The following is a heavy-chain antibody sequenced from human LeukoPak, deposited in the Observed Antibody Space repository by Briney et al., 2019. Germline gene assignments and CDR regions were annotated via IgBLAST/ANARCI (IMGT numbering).Heavy chain of an antibody. CDR2: ISSSSSYI. J-gene: IGHJ4*02. D-gene: IGHD2-2*01. CDR1: GFTFSSYS. Sequence: GGSLRLSCAASGFTFSSYSMNWVRQAPGKGLEWVSSISSSSSYIYYADSVKGRFTISRDNAKNSLYLQMNSLRAEDTAVYYCAREASYHEDTPPDYWGQGTLVTVSS. CDR3: AREASYHEDTPPDY. V-gene: IGHV3-21*01.